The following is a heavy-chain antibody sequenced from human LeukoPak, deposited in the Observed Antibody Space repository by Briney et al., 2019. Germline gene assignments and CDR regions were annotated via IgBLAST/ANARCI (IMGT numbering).Heavy chain of an antibody. J-gene: IGHJ4*02. CDR2: IYYTGRT. D-gene: IGHD3-16*02. CDR1: GGSIGSSGYY. CDR3: ARVISTPAHFDS. Sequence: PSETLSLTCTVSGGSIGSSGYYWGWIRQAPGKGLEWIGSIYYTGRTYYNPSLKSRVTISVDTSKNQFSLKLSSVTAADTAVFHCARVISTPAHFDSWGQGTLVTVYS. V-gene: IGHV4-39*01.